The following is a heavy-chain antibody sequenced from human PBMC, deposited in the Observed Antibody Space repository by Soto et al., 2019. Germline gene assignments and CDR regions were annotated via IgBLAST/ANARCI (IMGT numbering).Heavy chain of an antibody. J-gene: IGHJ4*02. CDR3: TTGRDDLLY. CDR1: GFTFDKVW. CDR2: IKSKTDGGTT. V-gene: IGHV3-15*07. Sequence: EVQLVESGGGLVKPGGSLRLSCAVSGFTFDKVWMNWVRQAPGKGLEWVGRIKSKTDGGTTDYAAHVKGIFTISREDSKNMLYLQMNSLKTEDTGMYFCTTGRDDLLYWGQGTLVNVSS. D-gene: IGHD1-26*01.